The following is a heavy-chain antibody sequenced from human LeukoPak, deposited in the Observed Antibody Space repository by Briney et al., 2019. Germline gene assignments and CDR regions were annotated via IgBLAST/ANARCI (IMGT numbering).Heavy chain of an antibody. CDR3: AKDRHAPGRYCSSTSCFPFDS. D-gene: IGHD2-2*01. CDR1: GFTFSTYG. J-gene: IGHJ5*01. V-gene: IGHV3-30*02. Sequence: GGSLRLSCAASGFTFSTYGMHWVRQAPGKGLEWVSFIRYVGINKYYADSVKGRFTISRDNTKNTLYLQMNSLRAEDTAVYYCAKDRHAPGRYCSSTSCFPFDSWGQGTLVTVSS. CDR2: IRYVGINK.